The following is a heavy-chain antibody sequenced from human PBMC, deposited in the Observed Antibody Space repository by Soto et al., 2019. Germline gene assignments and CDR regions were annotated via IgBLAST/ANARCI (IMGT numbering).Heavy chain of an antibody. V-gene: IGHV1-2*02. CDR2: INPQTGGT. D-gene: IGHD2-2*01. CDR3: ARERYQVISDGMDV. J-gene: IGHJ6*02. Sequence: QVQLVQSWAEVKTPGASVRVSCKASGYTFTGYYIHWVREAPGQGLEWMGWINPQTGGTSYAQKFQGRVTLSRDTSINTAYLELSRLTFDDAAVYFCARERYQVISDGMDVWGQGTTVTVSS. CDR1: GYTFTGYY.